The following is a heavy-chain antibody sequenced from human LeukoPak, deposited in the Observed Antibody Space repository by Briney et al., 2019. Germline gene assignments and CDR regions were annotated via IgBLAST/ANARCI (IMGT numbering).Heavy chain of an antibody. CDR3: ASLRTTTVSFDY. D-gene: IGHD4-17*01. Sequence: PSETLSLTCTVSGGSISGYAWSWIRQHPGKGLEWIGYIYYSGSTYYNPSLKSRVTISVDTSKNQFSLKLSSVTAADTAVYYCASLRTTTVSFDYWGQGTLVTVSS. J-gene: IGHJ4*02. CDR1: GGSISGYA. CDR2: IYYSGST. V-gene: IGHV4-59*06.